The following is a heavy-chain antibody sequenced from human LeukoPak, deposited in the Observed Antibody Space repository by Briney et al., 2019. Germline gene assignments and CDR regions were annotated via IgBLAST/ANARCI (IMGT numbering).Heavy chain of an antibody. Sequence: ASVKVSCKASANSFSTDYMHWVRQAPGQGLEWMGIINPSGGDTSYAQKFQGRVTMTRDMSTSTVYMALSSLRSEDTAVYYCARWAFTVTTAYFDSWGQGTLVTVSS. J-gene: IGHJ4*02. V-gene: IGHV1-46*01. D-gene: IGHD4-17*01. CDR3: ARWAFTVTTAYFDS. CDR1: ANSFSTDY. CDR2: INPSGGDT.